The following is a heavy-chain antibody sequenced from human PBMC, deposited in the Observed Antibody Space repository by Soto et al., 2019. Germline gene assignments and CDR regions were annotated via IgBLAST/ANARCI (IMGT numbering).Heavy chain of an antibody. CDR3: ARPKPAGGVVVPASDAFDI. CDR1: GFTFSSYS. CDR2: ISSSSSYI. J-gene: IGHJ3*02. Sequence: GGSLRLSCAASGFTFSSYSMNWVRQAPGKGLEWVSSISSSSSYIYYADSVKGRFTISRDNAKNSLYLQMNSLRAEDTAVYYCARPKPAGGVVVPASDAFDIWGQGTMVTVSS. D-gene: IGHD2-2*01. V-gene: IGHV3-21*01.